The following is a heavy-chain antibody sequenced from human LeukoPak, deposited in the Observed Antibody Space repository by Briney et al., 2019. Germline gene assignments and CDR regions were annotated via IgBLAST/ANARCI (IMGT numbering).Heavy chain of an antibody. CDR2: ITNDGSGT. V-gene: IGHV3-74*01. CDR3: VSGRTPGTWDY. Sequence: GGSLRLSCAASSFIISSYWMHWVRQAPGKGLVWVSRITNDGSGTIYADSVKGRFTISRDNAKNTLYLQMNSLRVEDTAVYYCVSGRTPGTWDYWGQGTLVTVSS. D-gene: IGHD6-13*01. CDR1: SFIISSYW. J-gene: IGHJ4*02.